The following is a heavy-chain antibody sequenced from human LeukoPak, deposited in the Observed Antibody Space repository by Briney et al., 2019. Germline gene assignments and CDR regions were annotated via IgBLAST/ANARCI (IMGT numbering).Heavy chain of an antibody. J-gene: IGHJ4*02. CDR2: IYYSGST. Sequence: SETLSLTCTVSGGSISSYYWSWIRQPPGKGLEWIGYIYYSGSTNYNPSLKSRVTISVDTSKNQFSLKLSSVTAADTAVYYCARGRGTGGIYYFDYWDQGTLVTVSS. D-gene: IGHD1-1*01. V-gene: IGHV4-59*01. CDR1: GGSISSYY. CDR3: ARGRGTGGIYYFDY.